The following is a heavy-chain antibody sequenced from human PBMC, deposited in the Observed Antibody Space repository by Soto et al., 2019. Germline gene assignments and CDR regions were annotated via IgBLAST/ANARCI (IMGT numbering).Heavy chain of an antibody. J-gene: IGHJ6*02. CDR2: ISGSTSTI. V-gene: IGHV3-48*01. CDR3: ARVGSGMDV. CDR1: GFTFSSYS. Sequence: EVQLVESGGGLVQPGGSLRLSCAASGFTFSSYSMNWVRQAPGKGLEWVSYISGSTSTIYYTDSVKGRFTISRDNAKNSLYLQMNSLRAEDTAVYYRARVGSGMDVWGQGTTVTVSS.